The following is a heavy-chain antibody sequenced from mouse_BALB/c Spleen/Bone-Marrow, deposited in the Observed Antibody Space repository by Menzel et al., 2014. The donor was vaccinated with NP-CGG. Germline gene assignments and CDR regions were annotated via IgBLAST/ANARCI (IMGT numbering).Heavy chain of an antibody. CDR2: INPSNGGT. J-gene: IGHJ4*01. D-gene: IGHD1-1*01. Sequence: VQLQQSGAELVKPGASVKLSCKASGYTFTSYWMHWVKPRPGQGFEWIGEINPSNGGTNYNEKFKRKATLTVDKSSSTAYMQLSSLTSEDSAVYYCTYMGYYGSSYAMDYWGQGTSVTVSS. CDR1: GYTFTSYW. V-gene: IGHV1S16*01. CDR3: TYMGYYGSSYAMDY.